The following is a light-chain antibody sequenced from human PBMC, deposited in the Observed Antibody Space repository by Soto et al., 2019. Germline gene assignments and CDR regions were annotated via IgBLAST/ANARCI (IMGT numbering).Light chain of an antibody. CDR3: QQYNSYSWT. V-gene: IGKV1-5*03. J-gene: IGKJ1*01. Sequence: DLQMTQSPSTLSASVGDRVTINCRASQSISSWLAWYQQKPGKAPKLLIYKASSLESGVPSRFSGSGSGTEFTLTISSLQPDDFATYYCQQYNSYSWTFGQGTKVGIK. CDR1: QSISSW. CDR2: KAS.